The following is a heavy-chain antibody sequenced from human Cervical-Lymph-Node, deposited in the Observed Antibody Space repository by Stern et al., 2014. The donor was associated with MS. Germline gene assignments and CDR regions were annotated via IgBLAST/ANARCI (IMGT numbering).Heavy chain of an antibody. V-gene: IGHV2-5*04. CDR1: GFSLTTSGVG. Sequence: QVTLRESGPTLVKPTQTLTLTCSFSGFSLTTSGVGVGWIRQSPGKALQWLAVIYWNDVQDYNPSLRSRLTITKDTSKKQVVLTMANMDPVDTGTYFCVHMMAWFCSTTTCKPNYFDYWGQGTLVTVSS. D-gene: IGHD2/OR15-2a*01. J-gene: IGHJ4*02. CDR2: IYWNDVQ. CDR3: VHMMAWFCSTTTCKPNYFDY.